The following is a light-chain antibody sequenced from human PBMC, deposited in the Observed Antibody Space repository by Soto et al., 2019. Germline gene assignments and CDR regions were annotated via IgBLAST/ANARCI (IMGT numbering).Light chain of an antibody. J-gene: IGKJ1*01. Sequence: EIRMTQSPCTVSRSEGERATITCRASQSVSSNYLAWYQQKPGQAPRLLIYGASTRATGIPARFSGSGSGTEFTLTISSLQPEDFAAYYCQHYGSSLWTFGQGTNV. V-gene: IGKV3-20*01. CDR2: GAS. CDR3: QHYGSSLWT. CDR1: QSVSSNY.